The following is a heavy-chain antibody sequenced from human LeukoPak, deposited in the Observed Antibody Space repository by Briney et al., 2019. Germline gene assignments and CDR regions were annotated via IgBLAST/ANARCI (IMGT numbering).Heavy chain of an antibody. V-gene: IGHV4-4*07. J-gene: IGHJ3*02. D-gene: IGHD2-15*01. Sequence: SETLSLTCTVSGGSISRYYWSWIRQPAGKGLEWIGRIYTSGSTNYNPSLKSRVTMSVDTSKNQFSLKLSSVTAADTAVYYCARDLAYCSGGSCLHDAFDIWGQGTMVTVSS. CDR2: IYTSGST. CDR3: ARDLAYCSGGSCLHDAFDI. CDR1: GGSISRYY.